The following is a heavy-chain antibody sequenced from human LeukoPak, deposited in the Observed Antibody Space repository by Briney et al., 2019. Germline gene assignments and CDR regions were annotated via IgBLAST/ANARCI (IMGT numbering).Heavy chain of an antibody. CDR2: ISGSGGNT. CDR3: AKASGDYDY. CDR1: GFTFNSYA. V-gene: IGHV3-23*01. Sequence: GGSLRLSCAASGFTFNSYAMSWVRQAPGKGLEWVSAISGSGGNTYYADSVKGRFTISRDNSKNTLYLQMNSLRVEDTAVYYCAKASGDYDYWGQGTLVTVSS. D-gene: IGHD4-17*01. J-gene: IGHJ4*02.